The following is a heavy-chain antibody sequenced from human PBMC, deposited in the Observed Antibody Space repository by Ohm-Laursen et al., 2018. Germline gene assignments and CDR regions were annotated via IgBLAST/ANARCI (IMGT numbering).Heavy chain of an antibody. CDR3: AKDDRSTLDSSSFYDY. D-gene: IGHD6-13*01. V-gene: IGHV3-9*01. CDR1: GFTFDDYA. Sequence: SLRLSCAASGFTFDDYAMHWVRQAPGKGLEWVSGISWNSGSIGYADSVKGRFTISRDNAKNSPYLQMNSLRAEDTALYYCAKDDRSTLDSSSFYDYWGQGTLVTVSS. CDR2: ISWNSGSI. J-gene: IGHJ4*02.